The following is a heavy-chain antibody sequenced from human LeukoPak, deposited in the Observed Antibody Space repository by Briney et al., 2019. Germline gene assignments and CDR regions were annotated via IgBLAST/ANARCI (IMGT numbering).Heavy chain of an antibody. CDR1: ADSLSSGGHY. D-gene: IGHD3-10*01. Sequence: PSETLSLTCTVSADSLSSGGHYWAWIRQLPGKGLESTGFIHHSGSSRHNPSLKDRVAISVDASRKQFALRLSSVTAADTAIYCCARGGNRFGGFYFDYWGQGIQVIVSS. CDR2: IHHSGSS. V-gene: IGHV4-31*03. CDR3: ARGGNRFGGFYFDY. J-gene: IGHJ4*02.